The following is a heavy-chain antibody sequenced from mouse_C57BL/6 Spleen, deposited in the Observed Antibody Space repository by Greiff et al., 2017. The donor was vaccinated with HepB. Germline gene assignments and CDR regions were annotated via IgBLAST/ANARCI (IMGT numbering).Heavy chain of an antibody. V-gene: IGHV14-3*01. D-gene: IGHD1-1*01. J-gene: IGHJ4*01. Sequence: VQLQQSVAELVRPGASVKLSCTASGFNFKNTYMHWVKQRPEQGLEWIGRIDPANGNTKYAPKFQGKATITADTSSNTAYLQLSSLTSEDTAIYYCARWNYEGGAMDYWGQGTSVTVSS. CDR2: IDPANGNT. CDR1: GFNFKNTY. CDR3: ARWNYEGGAMDY.